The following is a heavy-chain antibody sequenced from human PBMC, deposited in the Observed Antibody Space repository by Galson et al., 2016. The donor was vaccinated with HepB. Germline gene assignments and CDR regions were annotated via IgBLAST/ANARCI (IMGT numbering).Heavy chain of an antibody. CDR3: TTSSTRGYTYGHSAY. Sequence: SVKVSCKASGGTFSSYAISWVRQAPGQGLEWMGGIIPIFGTANYAQKFQGRVTITADESTSTAYMELSSLKTEDTAVYYCTTSSTRGYTYGHSAYWGRGTLVAVSS. V-gene: IGHV1-69*13. CDR1: GGTFSSYA. CDR2: IIPIFGTA. D-gene: IGHD5-18*01. J-gene: IGHJ4*02.